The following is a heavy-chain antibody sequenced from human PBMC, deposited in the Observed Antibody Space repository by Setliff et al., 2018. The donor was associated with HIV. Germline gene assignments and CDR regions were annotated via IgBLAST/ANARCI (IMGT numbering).Heavy chain of an antibody. J-gene: IGHJ3*02. Sequence: ASVKVSCKASGVTFSSYAISWVRQAPGQGLEWMGGIIPIFGTANYAQKFQGRVTITTDESTSTAYMELSSLRSEDTAVYYCARDRAHYYDSSGQMPFDIWGQGTMVTVSS. D-gene: IGHD3-22*01. V-gene: IGHV1-69*05. CDR2: IIPIFGTA. CDR1: GVTFSSYA. CDR3: ARDRAHYYDSSGQMPFDI.